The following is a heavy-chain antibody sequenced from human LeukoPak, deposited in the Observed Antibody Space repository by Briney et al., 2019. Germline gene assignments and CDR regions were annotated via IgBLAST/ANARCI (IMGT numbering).Heavy chain of an antibody. V-gene: IGHV3-7*03. CDR2: IRQDGSEK. D-gene: IGHD6-13*01. Sequence: GGSLRLSCAASGFTFSSYWMSWVRQAPGKGLEWVANIRQDGSEKYDVDSVKGRFTISRDNAKNSLYLQMNSLRAEDTAVYYCTRRQSQGSTTYWYFDLWGRGTQVTVSS. J-gene: IGHJ2*01. CDR3: TRRQSQGSTTYWYFDL. CDR1: GFTFSSYW.